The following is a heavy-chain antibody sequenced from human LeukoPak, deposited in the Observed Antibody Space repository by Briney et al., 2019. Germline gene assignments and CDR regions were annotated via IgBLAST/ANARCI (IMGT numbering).Heavy chain of an antibody. CDR2: IYSGGST. Sequence: GGSLRLSCAASGFTVSSNYMSWVRQAPGKGLEWVSVIYSGGSTYYADSVKGRFTISRDNAKNSLYLQMNSLRAEDTALYYCAKADYGGTGGGFCHYWGQGTLVTVSS. J-gene: IGHJ4*02. CDR3: AKADYGGTGGGFCHY. D-gene: IGHD4-23*01. V-gene: IGHV3-53*05. CDR1: GFTVSSNY.